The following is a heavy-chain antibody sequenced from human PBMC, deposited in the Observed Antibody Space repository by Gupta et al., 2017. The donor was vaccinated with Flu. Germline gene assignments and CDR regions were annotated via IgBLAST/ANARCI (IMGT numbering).Heavy chain of an antibody. CDR1: SLSSTGMR. V-gene: IGHV2-70*04. Sequence: SLSSTGMRVSWIRQPPGKALEWLARIDWEDDKFYSTSLKTRLTISKDTSKNQVVLSMTNMDPVDTATYYCARSPGSSSGWYSHFDYWGQGTLVTVSS. J-gene: IGHJ4*02. D-gene: IGHD6-19*01. CDR3: ARSPGSSSGWYSHFDY. CDR2: IDWEDDK.